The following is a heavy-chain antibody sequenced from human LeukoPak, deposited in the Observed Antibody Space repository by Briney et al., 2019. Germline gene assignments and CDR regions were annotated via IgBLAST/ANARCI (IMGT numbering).Heavy chain of an antibody. Sequence: PGGSLRLSCAASGFTFSSYSMNWVRQAPGKGLEWVSSISSSSSYIYYADSVKGRFTISRDNAKNSLYLQVNSLRAEDTAMYYCASGAEGYVFDPWGQGTLVTVSS. J-gene: IGHJ5*02. V-gene: IGHV3-21*01. D-gene: IGHD5-12*01. CDR1: GFTFSSYS. CDR2: ISSSSSYI. CDR3: ASGAEGYVFDP.